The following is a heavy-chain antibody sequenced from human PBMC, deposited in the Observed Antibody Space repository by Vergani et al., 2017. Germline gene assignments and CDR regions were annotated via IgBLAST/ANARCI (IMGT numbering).Heavy chain of an antibody. D-gene: IGHD2-8*01. V-gene: IGHV4-34*01. CDR3: AREGYCTNGVCFTLFDV. J-gene: IGHJ4*02. CDR1: GGSFKDYW. Sequence: QAQLQQWGAGLLKPSETLSLTCAIYGGSFKDYWWTWIRQPPGKGLEWIGEIRHDGITHYSPSLKSRVTISIDTSTHQFSLNLRSVTAADTAVYYCAREGYCTNGVCFTLFDVWGQGALVTVSS. CDR2: IRHDGIT.